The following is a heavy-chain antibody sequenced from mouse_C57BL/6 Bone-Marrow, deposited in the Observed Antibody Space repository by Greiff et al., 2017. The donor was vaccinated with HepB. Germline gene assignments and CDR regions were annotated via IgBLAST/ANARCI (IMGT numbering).Heavy chain of an antibody. D-gene: IGHD1-1*01. Sequence: QVHVKQPGTELVKPGASVKLSCKASGYTFTSYWMHWVKQRPGQGLEWIGNINPSNGGTNYNEKFKSKATLTVDKSSSTAYMQLSSLTSEDSAVYYCAYGSSYPYAMDYWGQGTSVTVSS. V-gene: IGHV1-53*01. CDR3: AYGSSYPYAMDY. J-gene: IGHJ4*01. CDR1: GYTFTSYW. CDR2: INPSNGGT.